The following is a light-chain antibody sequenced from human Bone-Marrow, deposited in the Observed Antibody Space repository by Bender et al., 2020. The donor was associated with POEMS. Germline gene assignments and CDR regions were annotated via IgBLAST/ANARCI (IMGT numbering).Light chain of an antibody. V-gene: IGLV3-1*01. CDR1: DLGDKY. CDR2: QDT. J-gene: IGLJ3*02. CDR3: QAWDSTTRV. Sequence: SYEVTQPPSVSVSPGQTASITCSGDDLGDKYVAWYQQKPGQSPVLVIYQDTKRPSGIPERFSGSNSGNTVTLTISGTQAMDEADYYCQAWDSTTRVFGGGTKLTVL.